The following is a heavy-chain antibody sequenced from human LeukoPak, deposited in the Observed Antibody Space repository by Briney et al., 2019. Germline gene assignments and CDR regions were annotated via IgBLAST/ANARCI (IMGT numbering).Heavy chain of an antibody. J-gene: IGHJ4*02. CDR3: AKDRGYSYGISEY. D-gene: IGHD5-18*01. CDR2: ISETGRST. V-gene: IGHV3-23*01. Sequence: GGSLRLSCAASGFTFDDYGMSWVRQAPGKGLEWVSTISETGRSTYYADSVKGQFTISRDNSKNTLYLQMNSLRAEDTAVYYCAKDRGYSYGISEYWGQGTLVTVSS. CDR1: GFTFDDYG.